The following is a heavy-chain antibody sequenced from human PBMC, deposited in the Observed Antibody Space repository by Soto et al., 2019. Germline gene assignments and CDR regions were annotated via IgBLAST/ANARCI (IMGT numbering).Heavy chain of an antibody. J-gene: IGHJ6*02. D-gene: IGHD3-22*01. CDR1: GYTFTSYG. CDR3: ARDTYDSSGYYFVYYYGMAV. CDR2: ISADNGNT. V-gene: IGHV1-18*01. Sequence: QVQLVQSGAEVKKPGASVKVSCKASGYTFTSYGISWVRHAPGQGLEWMGGISADNGNTNYAQKLQGRVTMATATATGTAYMELGSLCADDTAVYYCARDTYDSSGYYFVYYYGMAVWGQGTTVTVS.